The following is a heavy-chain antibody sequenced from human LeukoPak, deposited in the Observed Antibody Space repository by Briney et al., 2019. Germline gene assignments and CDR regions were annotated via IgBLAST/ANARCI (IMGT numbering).Heavy chain of an antibody. CDR2: INTNTGKP. D-gene: IGHD1-1*01. CDR1: GYTFTSYV. V-gene: IGHV7-4-1*02. J-gene: IGHJ6*02. CDR3: ARDHTQTTNLGYYYYGMDV. Sequence: GASVKVSCKASGYTFTSYVMNWVRRAPGQGLEWMGWINTNTGKPTYAQGFAGRFVFSLDTSVSAAYLQISSLKAEDTAVYYCARDHTQTTNLGYYYYGMDVWGQGTTVTVSS.